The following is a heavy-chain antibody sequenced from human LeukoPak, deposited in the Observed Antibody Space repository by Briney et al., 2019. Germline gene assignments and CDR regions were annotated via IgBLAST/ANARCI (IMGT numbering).Heavy chain of an antibody. D-gene: IGHD3-9*01. J-gene: IGHJ5*02. CDR1: GYTFTSYD. Sequence: ASVKVSCKASGYTFTSYDINWVRQATGQGLEWMGWMNPNSGNTGYAQKFQGRVTMTRNTSISTAYMELSSLRSEDTAVYYCARGARLRYFDWNTWFDPWGQGTLVTVSS. CDR2: MNPNSGNT. V-gene: IGHV1-8*01. CDR3: ARGARLRYFDWNTWFDP.